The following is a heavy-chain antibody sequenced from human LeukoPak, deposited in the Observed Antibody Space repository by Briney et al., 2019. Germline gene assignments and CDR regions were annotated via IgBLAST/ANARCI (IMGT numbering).Heavy chain of an antibody. CDR1: GGSISSSSYY. CDR2: IYYSGST. D-gene: IGHD6-19*01. CDR3: ARHRRSVAGDYYYYYMDV. J-gene: IGHJ6*03. V-gene: IGHV4-39*01. Sequence: PSETLSLTCTVSGGSISSSSYYWGWIRQPPGKGLEWIGSIYYSGSTYYNPSLKSRVTISVDTSKNQFSLKLSSVTAADTAVYYCARHRRSVAGDYYYYYMDVWGKGTTVTIPS.